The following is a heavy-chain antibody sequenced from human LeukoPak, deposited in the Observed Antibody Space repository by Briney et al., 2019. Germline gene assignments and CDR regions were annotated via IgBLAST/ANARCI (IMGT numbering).Heavy chain of an antibody. V-gene: IGHV3-21*01. J-gene: IGHJ6*03. CDR1: GFTFSSYS. CDR2: ISIISSYI. D-gene: IGHD3-3*01. CDR3: ARDSYDFWSGYPIYYYYYYMDV. Sequence: GRSLRLSCAASGFTFSSYSMNWVRQAPGKWLEWVSSISIISSYIYYADSVKGRFTISRDNAKNSLYLQMNSLRAEDTAVYYCARDSYDFWSGYPIYYYYYYMDVWGKGTTVTVSS.